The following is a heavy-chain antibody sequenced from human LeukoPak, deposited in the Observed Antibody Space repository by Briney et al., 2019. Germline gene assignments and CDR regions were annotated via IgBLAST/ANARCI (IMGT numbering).Heavy chain of an antibody. V-gene: IGHV3-21*01. CDR3: VGGIGWLPDY. Sequence: GGSLRLSCAASGFTFSSYSMNWVRQAPGKGLEWVSSISSSSSYIYYADSVKGRFTISRDNGANSLYLQMNNLRVEDTGVYYCVGGIGWLPDYWGQGTLVTVSS. CDR1: GFTFSSYS. J-gene: IGHJ4*02. D-gene: IGHD6-19*01. CDR2: ISSSSSYI.